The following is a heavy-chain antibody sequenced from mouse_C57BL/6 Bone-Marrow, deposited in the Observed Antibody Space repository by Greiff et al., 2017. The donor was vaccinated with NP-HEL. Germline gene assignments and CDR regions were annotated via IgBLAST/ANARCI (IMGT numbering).Heavy chain of an antibody. J-gene: IGHJ1*03. CDR3: ASITTVPHWYFDV. Sequence: VKLMESGAELVRPGTSVKVSCKASGYAFTNYLIEWVKQRPGQGLEWIGVINPGSGGTNYNEKFKGKATLTADKSSSTAYMQLSSLTSEDSAVYFCASITTVPHWYFDVWGTGTTVTVSS. CDR2: INPGSGGT. V-gene: IGHV1-54*01. CDR1: GYAFTNYL. D-gene: IGHD1-1*01.